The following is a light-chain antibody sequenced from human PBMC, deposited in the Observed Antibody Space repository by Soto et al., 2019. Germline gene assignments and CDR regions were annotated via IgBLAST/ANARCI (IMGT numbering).Light chain of an antibody. CDR3: QQYNNWPQT. CDR2: GAS. V-gene: IGKV3-15*01. J-gene: IGKJ1*01. CDR1: QSVSSN. Sequence: EIVMTQSPATLSVSPGERATLSCRASQSVSSNLAWYQQKPGQAPRLLIYGASTRATGIPARFSGSGSRTEFTLTISSLQSEDFAVYYCQQYNNWPQTFGQGTKV.